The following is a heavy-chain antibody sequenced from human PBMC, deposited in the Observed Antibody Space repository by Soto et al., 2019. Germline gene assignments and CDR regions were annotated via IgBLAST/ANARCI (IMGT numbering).Heavy chain of an antibody. D-gene: IGHD2-15*01. V-gene: IGHV1-18*04. CDR1: GYTFTHYG. CDR3: ARDGPGSGVPFWDY. J-gene: IGHJ4*02. CDR2: ISAYNGNT. Sequence: QIQLVQSGAEMKKPGASVKVSCKPSGYTFTHYGVSWLRQAPGQGLEWMGWISAYNGNTDYAHKFQGRVALTTDTSTSTAYMELRVLSPDDTAVYYCARDGPGSGVPFWDYWGQGTLVTVSS.